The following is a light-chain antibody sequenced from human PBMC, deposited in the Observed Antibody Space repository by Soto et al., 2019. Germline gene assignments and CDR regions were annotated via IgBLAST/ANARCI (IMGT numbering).Light chain of an antibody. J-gene: IGKJ5*01. CDR2: SAS. CDR3: QQLYRYPIT. V-gene: IGKV1-9*01. Sequence: DVQLTQSPSFMSLSSGDIVTITCPSSQGISNSLAWYQQKPGKAPKLLIYSASTLQSGVPSRFSGGFSGTEFTLTISSLQPEDFATYYCQQLYRYPITFGQGTRLEIK. CDR1: QGISNS.